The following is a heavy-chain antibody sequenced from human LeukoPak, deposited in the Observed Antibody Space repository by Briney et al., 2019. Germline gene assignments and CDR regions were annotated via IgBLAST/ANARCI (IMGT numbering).Heavy chain of an antibody. CDR1: GGSISIYY. D-gene: IGHD3-10*01. V-gene: IGHV4-59*01. Sequence: SETLSLICSVSGGSISIYYCSSTRQPPGKGLGCIGYIYYSGSPTYHPSLKTRFTISVDTSKSQCALKMSSVTAADTAVYYCARGELGFGGYYFDYWGQGTLVTVSS. CDR3: ARGELGFGGYYFDY. J-gene: IGHJ4*02. CDR2: IYYSGSP.